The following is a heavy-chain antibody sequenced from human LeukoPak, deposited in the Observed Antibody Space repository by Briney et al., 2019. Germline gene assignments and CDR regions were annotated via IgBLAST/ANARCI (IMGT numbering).Heavy chain of an antibody. J-gene: IGHJ4*02. V-gene: IGHV4-59*08. D-gene: IGHD6-13*01. CDR1: GGSISSYY. CDR3: ARRGYTSSTYYFDY. Sequence: PSETLSLTCTVSGGSISSYYWSWIRQRPGKGLEWLAYIYYSGSTNYNPSLKSRVTISADTSKNQFSPKLSSVTAADTAVYYCARRGYTSSTYYFDYWGQGTLVTVSS. CDR2: IYYSGST.